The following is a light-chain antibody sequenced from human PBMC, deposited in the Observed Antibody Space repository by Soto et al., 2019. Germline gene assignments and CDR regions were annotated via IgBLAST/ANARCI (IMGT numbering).Light chain of an antibody. V-gene: IGKV3-11*01. Sequence: EIVLTQSPGTLSLSPGERATLSCRASQSVSSYLAWHQQKPGQAPRLLIYDASNRATGIPARFSGSGSGTDFTLTISSLQPEDFATYYCLQDYNYPLTFGGGTKVDIK. CDR3: LQDYNYPLT. CDR1: QSVSSY. J-gene: IGKJ4*01. CDR2: DAS.